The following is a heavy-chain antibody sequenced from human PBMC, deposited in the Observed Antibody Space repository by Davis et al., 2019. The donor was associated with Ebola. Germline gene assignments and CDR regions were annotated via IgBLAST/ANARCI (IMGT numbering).Heavy chain of an antibody. V-gene: IGHV4-34*01. CDR1: GGSFSGYY. CDR2: INHSGST. CDR3: ATSHQIRGKDCFDY. J-gene: IGHJ4*02. Sequence: PSETLSLTCAVYGGSFSGYYWSWIRQPPGKGLEWIGEINHSGSTNYNPSLKSRVTLSVDTSGTHFSLLLTSVTAADTAVYYCATSHQIRGKDCFDYWGQGALVTVSS. D-gene: IGHD3-10*01.